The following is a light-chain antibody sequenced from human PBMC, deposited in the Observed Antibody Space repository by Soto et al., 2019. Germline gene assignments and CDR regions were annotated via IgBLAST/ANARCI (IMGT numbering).Light chain of an antibody. CDR3: QTWGTGIPVV. J-gene: IGLJ2*01. CDR1: SGHSSYA. V-gene: IGLV4-69*01. Sequence: QPVLTQSPSASASLGASVKLTCTLSSGHSSYAIAWHQQQPEKGPRYLMKLDSDGSHTKGDAIPDRFSGSSSGAERYLTISGLQSEDEADYYCQTWGTGIPVVFGGGTKLTVL. CDR2: LDSDGSH.